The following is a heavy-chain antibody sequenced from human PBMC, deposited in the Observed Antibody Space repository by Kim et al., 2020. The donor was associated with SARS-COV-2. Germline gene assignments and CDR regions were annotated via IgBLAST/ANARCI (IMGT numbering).Heavy chain of an antibody. V-gene: IGHV1-18*01. D-gene: IGHD2-2*01. J-gene: IGHJ4*02. Sequence: ASVKVSCKASGYTFTSYGISWVRQAPGQGLEWMGWISAYNGNTNYAQKLQGRVTMTTDTSTSTAYMELRSLRSDDTAVYYCARDGPYQLLGYYFDYWGQGTLVTVSS. CDR1: GYTFTSYG. CDR3: ARDGPYQLLGYYFDY. CDR2: ISAYNGNT.